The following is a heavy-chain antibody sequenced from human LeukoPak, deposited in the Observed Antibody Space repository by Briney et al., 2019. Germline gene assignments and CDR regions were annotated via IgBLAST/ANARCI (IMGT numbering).Heavy chain of an antibody. CDR2: IIPILGIA. J-gene: IGHJ4*02. V-gene: IGHV1-69*04. CDR1: GYTFTSYA. CDR3: ARSGYSSDKFDY. Sequence: SVKVSCKASGYTFTSYAISWVRQAPGQGLEWMGRIIPILGIANYAQKFQGRVTITADKSTSTAYMELSSLRSEDTAVYYCARSGYSSDKFDYWGQGTLVTVSS. D-gene: IGHD6-19*01.